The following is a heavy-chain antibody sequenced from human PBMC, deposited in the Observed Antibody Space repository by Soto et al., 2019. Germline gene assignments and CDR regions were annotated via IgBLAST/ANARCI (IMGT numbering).Heavy chain of an antibody. CDR2: IHHGGIT. Sequence: PSETLSLTCAVSGGSFRGFYWTWIRQPPGKGLEWLGDIHHGGITIYNPSLTSRGTISADSSKSQLSLQLTSVTAADTAVYYCVRDQYSGYDFALWGQGNLVTVSS. J-gene: IGHJ5*02. V-gene: IGHV4-34*01. CDR3: VRDQYSGYDFAL. CDR1: GGSFRGFY. D-gene: IGHD5-12*01.